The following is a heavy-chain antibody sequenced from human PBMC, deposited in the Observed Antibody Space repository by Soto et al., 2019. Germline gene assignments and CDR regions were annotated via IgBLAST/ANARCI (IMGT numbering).Heavy chain of an antibody. J-gene: IGHJ6*01. CDR1: GFSLTYFA. CDR2: VSSGGGNT. D-gene: IGHD2-2*01. V-gene: IGHV3-23*04. CDR3: AKETRDIVVEPGTEWSPAYYGMDG. Sequence: VQLVESGGGLVQPGGSLRLSCKPSGFSLTYFAMSWVRQAPGKGLEWVSTVSSGGGNTFYAESMKGRFTISRDNSKKTWFLQINSLRAEDTAENYCAKETRDIVVEPGTEWSPAYYGMDGWGHGTTVIVPA.